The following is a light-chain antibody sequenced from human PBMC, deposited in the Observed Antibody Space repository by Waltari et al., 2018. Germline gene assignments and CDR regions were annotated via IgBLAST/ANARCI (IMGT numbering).Light chain of an antibody. CDR1: RSHPGTGYD. CDR2: GNN. CDR3: QSYDTSLRAWL. V-gene: IGLV1-40*01. Sequence: QPVLTQPPSVSGAPGQSVTISCTGSRSHPGTGYDVHRYQHLPGTPPKLLIFGNNNRPSGVPHRFSGFRSGTSASLSITGLQIDDEAKYYCQSYDTSLRAWLFGGGTELTVL. J-gene: IGLJ3*02.